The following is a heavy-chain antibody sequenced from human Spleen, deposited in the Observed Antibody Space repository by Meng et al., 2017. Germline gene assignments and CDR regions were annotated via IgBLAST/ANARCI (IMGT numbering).Heavy chain of an antibody. V-gene: IGHV3-74*01. CDR3: SLERETALDF. J-gene: IGHJ4*02. Sequence: EVQMVESGGGLVQPGGSLRLSCVASGFTISTYWLHWVRQAPGKGLVWVSRTSRDGSDTVYADSVKGRFTISRDNAKNTLYLQMNSLRAEDTAVYYCSLERETALDFWGQGTLVTVSS. CDR1: GFTISTYW. D-gene: IGHD5-18*01. CDR2: TSRDGSDT.